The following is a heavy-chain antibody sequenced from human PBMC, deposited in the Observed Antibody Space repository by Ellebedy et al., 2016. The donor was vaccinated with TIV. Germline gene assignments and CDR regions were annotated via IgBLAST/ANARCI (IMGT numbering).Heavy chain of an antibody. CDR3: ASLDYGGKGHY. D-gene: IGHD4-23*01. J-gene: IGHJ4*02. CDR2: INHSGST. V-gene: IGHV4-34*01. Sequence: SETLSLXCAVYGGSFSGYYWSWIRQPPGKGLEWIGEINHSGSTNYNPSLKSRVTISVDTSKNQFSLKLSSVTAADTAVYYCASLDYGGKGHYWGQGTLVTVSS. CDR1: GGSFSGYY.